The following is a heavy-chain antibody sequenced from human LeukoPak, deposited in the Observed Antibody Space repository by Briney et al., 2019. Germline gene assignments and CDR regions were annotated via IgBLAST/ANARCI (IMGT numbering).Heavy chain of an antibody. CDR3: ARPRIAARPRPAFDI. J-gene: IGHJ3*02. CDR1: GGSISSGGYY. Sequence: SQTLSLTCTVSGGSISSGGYYWSWIRQPPGKGLEWIGYIYHSGSTYYNPSLKSRVTISVDRSKNQFSLKLSSVTAADTAVYYCARPRIAARPRPAFDIWGQGTMVTVSS. V-gene: IGHV4-30-2*01. CDR2: IYHSGST. D-gene: IGHD6-6*01.